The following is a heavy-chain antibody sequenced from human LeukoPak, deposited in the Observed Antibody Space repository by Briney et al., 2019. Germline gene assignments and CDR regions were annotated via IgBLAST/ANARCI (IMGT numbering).Heavy chain of an antibody. CDR1: GGSVSSGSYY. V-gene: IGHV4-61*01. CDR3: ARDRYYGSGSYYIQTPPDAFDI. J-gene: IGHJ3*02. Sequence: ASETLSLTCTVSGGSVSSGSYYWRWIRQPPGKGLEWIGYIYYSGSTNYNPSLKSRVTISVDTSKNQFSLKLSSVTAADTAVYYCARDRYYGSGSYYIQTPPDAFDIWGQGTMVTVSS. D-gene: IGHD3-10*01. CDR2: IYYSGST.